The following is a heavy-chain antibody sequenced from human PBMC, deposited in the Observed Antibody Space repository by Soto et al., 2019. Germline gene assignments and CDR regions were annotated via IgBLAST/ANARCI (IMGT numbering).Heavy chain of an antibody. J-gene: IGHJ5*02. CDR1: GDSISNSRFY. CDR2: IYHTGNA. Sequence: QLQLQESGPGQVKSSETLSLTCSVSGDSISNSRFYWAWIRQPPGEGLEWIGSIYHTGNAYYNPSLKSRVTISVDTSKNQFSLNLTSVTAAAAALYYCARDFFDSSDYTTNWFDPWGQGTLVTVSS. V-gene: IGHV4-39*01. D-gene: IGHD3-22*01. CDR3: ARDFFDSSDYTTNWFDP.